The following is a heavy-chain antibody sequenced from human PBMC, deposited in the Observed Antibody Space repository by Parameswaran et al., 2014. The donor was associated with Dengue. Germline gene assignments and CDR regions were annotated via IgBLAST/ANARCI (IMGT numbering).Heavy chain of an antibody. CDR2: IYYSGST. Sequence: RWIRQPPGKGLEWIGYIYYSGSTNYNPSLKSRVTISVDTSKNQFSLKLSSVTAADTAVYYCARVSGYCSSTSCFFPVYGMDVWGQGTTVTVSS. V-gene: IGHV4-59*01. J-gene: IGHJ6*02. CDR3: ARVSGYCSSTSCFFPVYGMDV. D-gene: IGHD2-2*01.